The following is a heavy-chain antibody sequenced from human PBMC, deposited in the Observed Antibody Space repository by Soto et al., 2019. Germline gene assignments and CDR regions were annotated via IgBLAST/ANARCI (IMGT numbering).Heavy chain of an antibody. V-gene: IGHV5-51*01. Sequence: PGESLKISCKASGYTFTDAWIGWVRQMPGKGLEWMGIVYPGDSQTRYNPSFQGQITISADKSITTAYLQWTSLKASDTAVYYCMRGGWGDSPIDYWGQGTQVTVSS. CDR2: VYPGDSQT. J-gene: IGHJ4*02. CDR1: GYTFTDAW. CDR3: MRGGWGDSPIDY. D-gene: IGHD1-26*01.